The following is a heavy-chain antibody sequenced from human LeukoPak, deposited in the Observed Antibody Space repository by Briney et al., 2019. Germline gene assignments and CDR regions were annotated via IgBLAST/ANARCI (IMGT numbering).Heavy chain of an antibody. CDR3: AKARTRGYSYGSFDY. V-gene: IGHV3-30*02. Sequence: PGGSLRLSCAASGFTFTYYAIHWVRQAPGKGLEWAAFIRYDGTNKNYADSVKGRFTISRDNSKNTLYLQMNSLRVEDTAVYYCAKARTRGYSYGSFDYWGQGTLVTVSS. CDR2: IRYDGTNK. D-gene: IGHD5-18*01. CDR1: GFTFTYYA. J-gene: IGHJ4*02.